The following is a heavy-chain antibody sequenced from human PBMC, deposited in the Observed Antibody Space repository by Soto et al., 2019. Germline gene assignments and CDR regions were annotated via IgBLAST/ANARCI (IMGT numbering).Heavy chain of an antibody. CDR3: ARKYGACRRRWFDP. V-gene: IGHV4-34*01. J-gene: IGHJ5*02. CDR1: GGSFSTYY. CDR2: INHSGTT. D-gene: IGHD3-10*01. Sequence: QVQLQQWGAGLLKPSETLSLTCAISGGSFSTYYWSLIRQPPGKGLEWIGDINHSGTTDYNPSLKSRVTLSVDTSKNQFSLKMTSVTAADTAVYYCARKYGACRRRWFDPWGQGTLVTVSS.